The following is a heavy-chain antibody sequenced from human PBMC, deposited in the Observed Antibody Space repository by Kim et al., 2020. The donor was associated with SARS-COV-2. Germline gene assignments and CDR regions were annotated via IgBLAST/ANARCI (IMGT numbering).Heavy chain of an antibody. D-gene: IGHD3-3*01. CDR3: ARVFRNDFWSGYFDY. Sequence: GSVKGRFTISRDNAKNSLYLQMNSRRAEDTAVYYCARVFRNDFWSGYFDYWGQGTLVTVSS. V-gene: IGHV3-48*03. J-gene: IGHJ4*02.